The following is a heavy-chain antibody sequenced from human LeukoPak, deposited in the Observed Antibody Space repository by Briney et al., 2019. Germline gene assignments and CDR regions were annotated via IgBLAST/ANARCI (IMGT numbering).Heavy chain of an antibody. D-gene: IGHD6-13*01. J-gene: IGHJ4*02. CDR3: SSSSPTSYTDY. Sequence: GGSLRLSCAASGFSVGSNYMTRVRQAPGKGLECVSVIYSGGSTYYADSVKGRFTISRHNTKNTLYPQMNSLRAEDTAVYYCSSSSPTSYTDYWGQGTLVTVSS. CDR2: IYSGGST. V-gene: IGHV3-53*04. CDR1: GFSVGSNY.